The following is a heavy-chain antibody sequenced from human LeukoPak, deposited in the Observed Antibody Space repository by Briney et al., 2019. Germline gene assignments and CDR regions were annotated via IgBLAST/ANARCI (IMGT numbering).Heavy chain of an antibody. CDR3: AKGRHYGGNSIAY. V-gene: IGHV3-23*01. Sequence: QSGGSLRLSCAASGFTFSNYGMSWVRQAPGKGLEWVSAISGSGDVTYYAGSVRGRFTISRDNSKNTLYLQMNSLRAEDTAVYYCAKGRHYGGNSIAYWGQGTLVTVSS. J-gene: IGHJ4*02. D-gene: IGHD4-23*01. CDR2: ISGSGDVT. CDR1: GFTFSNYG.